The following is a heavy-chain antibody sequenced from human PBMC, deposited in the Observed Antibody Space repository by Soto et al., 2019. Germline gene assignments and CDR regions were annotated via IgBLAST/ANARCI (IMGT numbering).Heavy chain of an antibody. V-gene: IGHV3-53*01. J-gene: IGHJ4*02. CDR1: GFSVTSNY. D-gene: IGHD3-9*01. CDR2: IYAGGNT. Sequence: GSLRLSCAASGFSVTSNYMTWVRQAPGKGLECVSVIYAGGNTYYPDSVKGRFTISSDNSKNTLFLQMNNLRAEDTAVYYCARVTTFYDILTSSYALNYFDYWGQGTRVTV. CDR3: ARVTTFYDILTSSYALNYFDY.